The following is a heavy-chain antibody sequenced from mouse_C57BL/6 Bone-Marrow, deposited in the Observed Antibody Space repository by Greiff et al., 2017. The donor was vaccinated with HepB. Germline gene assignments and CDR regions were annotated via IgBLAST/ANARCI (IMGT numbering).Heavy chain of an antibody. V-gene: IGHV1-5*01. CDR1: GYTFTSYW. D-gene: IGHD1-1*01. J-gene: IGHJ3*01. Sequence: EVQLQESGTVLARPGASVKMSCKTSGYTFTSYWMHWVKQRPGQGLEWIGAIYPGNSDTSYNQKFKGKAKLTAVTSASTAYMELSSLTNEDSAVYYCTNYYYGPETWFAYWGQGTLVTVSA. CDR2: IYPGNSDT. CDR3: TNYYYGPETWFAY.